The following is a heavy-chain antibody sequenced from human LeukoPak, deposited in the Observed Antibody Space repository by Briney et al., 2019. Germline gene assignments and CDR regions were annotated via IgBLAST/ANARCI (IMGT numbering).Heavy chain of an antibody. V-gene: IGHV4-34*01. D-gene: IGHD6-19*01. CDR3: ARSRRGSSGWYGH. CDR1: GGSFSGYY. J-gene: IGHJ4*02. CDR2: INHSGST. Sequence: SETLSLTCAVSGGSFSGYYWSWIRQPPGKGLEWIGEINHSGSTNYNPSLKSRVTISVDTSKNQFSLKLSSVTAADTAVHYCARSRRGSSGWYGHWGQGTLVTVSS.